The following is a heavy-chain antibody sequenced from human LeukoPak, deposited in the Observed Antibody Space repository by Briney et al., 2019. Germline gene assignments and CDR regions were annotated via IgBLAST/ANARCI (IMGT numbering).Heavy chain of an antibody. CDR2: IYYKGDT. V-gene: IGHV4-39*01. Sequence: SETLSLTCTVSGGSISSKSDYWRWFRQPPGKELEWIGSIYYKGDTSYNPSLQSRVTISVDTSKNQFSLRLTSVTAADTAVYYCTRGFDTSWLRPDHWGQGALVTVSS. CDR1: GGSISSKSDY. CDR3: TRGFDTSWLRPDH. D-gene: IGHD2-2*01. J-gene: IGHJ4*02.